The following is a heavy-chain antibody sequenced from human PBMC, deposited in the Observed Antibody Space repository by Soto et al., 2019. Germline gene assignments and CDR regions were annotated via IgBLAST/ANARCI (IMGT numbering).Heavy chain of an antibody. J-gene: IGHJ5*02. V-gene: IGHV5-51*01. D-gene: IGHD2-2*01. Sequence: GESLKISCKGSGYSFTSYWIGWVRQMPGKGLEWMGIIYPGDSDTRYSPSFQGQVTISADKSISTAYLQWSSLKASDTAMYYCARLVVVPAATKYNWFDPWRQGTLVTVSS. CDR2: IYPGDSDT. CDR1: GYSFTSYW. CDR3: ARLVVVPAATKYNWFDP.